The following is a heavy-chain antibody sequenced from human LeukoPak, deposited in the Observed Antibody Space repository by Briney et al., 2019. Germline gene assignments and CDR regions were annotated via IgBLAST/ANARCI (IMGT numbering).Heavy chain of an antibody. Sequence: PGRSLRLSCAASGFTFSSYAMHWVRQAPGKGLEWVAVISYDGSNKYYADSVKGRFTISRDNSKNTLYLQMNSLRAEDTAVYYCARGYYYDSSGLDYWGQGTLVTVSS. V-gene: IGHV3-30-3*01. J-gene: IGHJ4*02. CDR1: GFTFSSYA. D-gene: IGHD3-22*01. CDR2: ISYDGSNK. CDR3: ARGYYYDSSGLDY.